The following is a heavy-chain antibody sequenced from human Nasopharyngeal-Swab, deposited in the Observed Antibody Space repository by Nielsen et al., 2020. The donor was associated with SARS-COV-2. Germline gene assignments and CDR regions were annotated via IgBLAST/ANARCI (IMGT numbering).Heavy chain of an antibody. CDR1: GFTFSSYS. CDR3: AREFEYSSSSGADY. V-gene: IGHV3-48*04. CDR2: ISSSGSTI. J-gene: IGHJ4*02. D-gene: IGHD6-6*01. Sequence: GESLKISCAASGFTFSSYSMNWVRQAPGKGLEWVSYISSSGSTIYYADSVKGRFTISRDSAKNSLYLQMNSLRAENTAVYYCAREFEYSSSSGADYWGQGTLVTVSS.